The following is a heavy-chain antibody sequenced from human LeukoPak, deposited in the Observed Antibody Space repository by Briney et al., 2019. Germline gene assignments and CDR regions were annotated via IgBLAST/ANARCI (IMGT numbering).Heavy chain of an antibody. CDR1: GFTFSSYA. CDR3: AKGYSSSWRYNWFDP. J-gene: IGHJ5*02. CDR2: ISGSGGST. Sequence: QSGGSLRLSCAASGFTFSSYAMSWVRQAPGKRLEWVSAISGSGGSTYYADSVKGRFTISRDNSKNTLYLQMNSLRAEDTAVYYCAKGYSSSWRYNWFDPWGQGTLVTVSS. D-gene: IGHD6-13*01. V-gene: IGHV3-23*01.